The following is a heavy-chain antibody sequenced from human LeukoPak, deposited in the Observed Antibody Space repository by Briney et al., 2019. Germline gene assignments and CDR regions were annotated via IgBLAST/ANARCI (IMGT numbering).Heavy chain of an antibody. J-gene: IGHJ6*02. CDR1: GGSIGTFY. D-gene: IGHD3-3*01. CDR3: VREQRSYDFSSSFYVAHGMDV. Sequence: PSETLSLTCTVSGGSIGTFYWSWIRRPPGKGLEWIGYIYYTGSTNYNPSLKSRVTISVDTSKNQVSLRLTSATAADTAVYYCVREQRSYDFSSSFYVAHGMDVWGQGTTVIVSS. CDR2: IYYTGST. V-gene: IGHV4-59*01.